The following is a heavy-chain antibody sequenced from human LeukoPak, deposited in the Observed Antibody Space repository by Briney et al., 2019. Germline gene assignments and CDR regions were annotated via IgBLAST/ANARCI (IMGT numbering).Heavy chain of an antibody. CDR1: GFTFSSYA. CDR3: AKTDNYYDSSGLYYFDY. Sequence: PGGSLRLSCAASGFTFSSYAMSWVRQAPGKGLEWVSTISGSGGSTYYADAVKGRFTISRDNSKNMLYLQMNSLRAADTAVYYCAKTDNYYDSSGLYYFDYWGQGTLVTVSS. D-gene: IGHD3-22*01. J-gene: IGHJ4*02. V-gene: IGHV3-23*01. CDR2: ISGSGGST.